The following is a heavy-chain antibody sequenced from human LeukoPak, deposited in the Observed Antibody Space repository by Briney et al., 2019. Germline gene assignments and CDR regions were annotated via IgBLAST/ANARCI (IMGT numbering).Heavy chain of an antibody. CDR2: IYYSGST. J-gene: IGHJ3*02. Sequence: SQTLSLTCTVSGGSISSGGYYWSWIRQHPGKGLEWIGYIYYSGSTYYNPSLKSRVTISVDTSKNQFSLKLSSVTAADTAVYYCARGVVRGVISNAFDNWGQGTLVTVSP. D-gene: IGHD3-10*01. V-gene: IGHV4-31*03. CDR1: GGSISSGGYY. CDR3: ARGVVRGVISNAFDN.